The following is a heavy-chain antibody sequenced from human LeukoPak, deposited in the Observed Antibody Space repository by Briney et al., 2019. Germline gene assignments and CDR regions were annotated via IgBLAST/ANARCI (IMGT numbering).Heavy chain of an antibody. CDR2: INHSGSA. V-gene: IGHV4-34*01. Sequence: SETLSLTCAVSGGSFSGYYWTWIRQPPGKGLEWIWEINHSGSANYNPPLKSRVTISLDTSKNQFSLKLSSVTAADTAVYYCARGQGTVTTHWGQGTLVTVSS. D-gene: IGHD4-17*01. CDR1: GGSFSGYY. CDR3: ARGQGTVTTH. J-gene: IGHJ4*02.